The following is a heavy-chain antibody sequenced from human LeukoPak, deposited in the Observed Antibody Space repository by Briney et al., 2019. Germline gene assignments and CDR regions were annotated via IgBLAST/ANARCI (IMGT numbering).Heavy chain of an antibody. CDR3: ATDLGLTMIRGVLVS. CDR1: GFTFTNAW. D-gene: IGHD3-10*01. J-gene: IGHJ4*02. CDR2: IKSKGDGETT. Sequence: GGSLRLSCAASGFTFTNAWMSWVRQAPGKGLEWVGRIKSKGDGETTDYTAPVRGRFTMSRDDSKATLYLQMNYVIVKDTAVYFCATDLGLTMIRGVLVSWGQGALVSVSP. V-gene: IGHV3-15*01.